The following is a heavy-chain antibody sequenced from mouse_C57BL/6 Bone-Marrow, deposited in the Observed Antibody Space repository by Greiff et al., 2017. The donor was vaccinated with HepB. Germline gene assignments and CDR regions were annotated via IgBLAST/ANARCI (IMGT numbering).Heavy chain of an antibody. CDR2: SRNKANDYTT. D-gene: IGHD1-1*01. J-gene: IGHJ3*01. CDR3: ARGAAATVPLAY. CDR1: GFTFSDFY. Sequence: EVKLVESGGGLVQSGRSLRLSCATSGFTFSDFYMEWVRQAPGKGLEWIAASRNKANDYTTEYSASVKGRFIVSRDTSQSILYLQMNALGAEDTAMYYCARGAAATVPLAYWGRGTRVTVSA. V-gene: IGHV7-1*01.